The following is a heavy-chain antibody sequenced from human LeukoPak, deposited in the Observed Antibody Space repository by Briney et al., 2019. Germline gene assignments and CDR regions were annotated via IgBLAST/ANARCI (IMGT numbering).Heavy chain of an antibody. D-gene: IGHD2-2*01. CDR2: IYYSGST. Sequence: SETLSLTCTVSGGSISSSSYYWGWIRQPPGKGLEWIGSIYYSGSTYYNPSLKSRVTISVDTSKNQFSLKLSSVTAADTAVYYCARNPPWGVVVPVAIAWFDPWGQGTLVTVSS. CDR3: ARNPPWGVVVPVAIAWFDP. CDR1: GGSISSSSYY. V-gene: IGHV4-39*07. J-gene: IGHJ5*02.